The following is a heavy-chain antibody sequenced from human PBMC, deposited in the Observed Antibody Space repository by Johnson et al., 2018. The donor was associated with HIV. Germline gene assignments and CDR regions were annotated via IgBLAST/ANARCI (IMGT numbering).Heavy chain of an antibody. J-gene: IGHJ3*02. D-gene: IGHD6-25*01. CDR3: ATIAAHGAAFDI. Sequence: QEKLVESGGGVVQPGRSLRLSCAASGFTFSSYAMHWVRQAPGKGLEWVAVISYDGSNKYHADSVKGRFTISRDNSKNTLYLQMNSLRPEDTAAYYCATIAAHGAAFDIWGQGTVVTVSS. V-gene: IGHV3-30*04. CDR1: GFTFSSYA. CDR2: ISYDGSNK.